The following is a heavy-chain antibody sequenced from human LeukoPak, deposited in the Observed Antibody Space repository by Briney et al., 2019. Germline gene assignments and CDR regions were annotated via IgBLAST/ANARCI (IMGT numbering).Heavy chain of an antibody. Sequence: ASVKVSCKASGYTFTSYDINWVRQATGQGLEWMGWMNPNSGNTGYAQKFQGRVTMTRDTSISTAYMELSSLRSEDTAVYYCAREGYCSSTSCAGGNWFDPWGQGTLVTVSS. D-gene: IGHD2-2*01. CDR2: MNPNSGNT. V-gene: IGHV1-8*01. CDR3: AREGYCSSTSCAGGNWFDP. J-gene: IGHJ5*02. CDR1: GYTFTSYD.